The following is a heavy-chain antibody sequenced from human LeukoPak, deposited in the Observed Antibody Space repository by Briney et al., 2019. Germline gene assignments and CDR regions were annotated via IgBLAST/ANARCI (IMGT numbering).Heavy chain of an antibody. Sequence: GGSLRLSCAASGFTFRSYAMSWVRQAPGKGLEWVSGISGGGGSIYYADSVKGRFTISRDDSKNTLYLQMNSLRAEDTAVYYCGGKEGYYFMDVWGKGTTVTVSS. CDR1: GFTFRSYA. V-gene: IGHV3-23*01. J-gene: IGHJ6*03. D-gene: IGHD2/OR15-2a*01. CDR2: ISGGGGSI. CDR3: GGKEGYYFMDV.